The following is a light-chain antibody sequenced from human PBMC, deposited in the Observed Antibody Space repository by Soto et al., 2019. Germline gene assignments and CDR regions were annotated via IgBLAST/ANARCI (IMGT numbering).Light chain of an antibody. Sequence: DIQMTQSPSSLSASVGDSVTIPCRASQSISTYLNWYQQKPGKAPSLLIYAASNLQSGVPSRFSGSGSGTDFTLTISSLQPEDFAIYYCQQSYGSPFTFGGGTKVEIE. CDR3: QQSYGSPFT. CDR2: AAS. V-gene: IGKV1-39*01. J-gene: IGKJ4*01. CDR1: QSISTY.